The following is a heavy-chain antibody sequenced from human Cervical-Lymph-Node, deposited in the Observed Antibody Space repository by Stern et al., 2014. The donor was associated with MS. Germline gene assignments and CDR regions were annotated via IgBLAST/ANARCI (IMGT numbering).Heavy chain of an antibody. CDR1: GDAFIDYF. D-gene: IGHD1-26*01. CDR3: ATSSSGRLHRH. Sequence: LVESGADVKKPGATVKISCKFSGDAFIDYFIHWVQQAPGKGLEWMGRVDPEDGETVFVERFQGRVTMTADTSTDTAYMELSSLRPEDTAVYYCATSSSGRLHRHWGQGTLVTVSS. CDR2: VDPEDGET. V-gene: IGHV1-69-2*01. J-gene: IGHJ4*02.